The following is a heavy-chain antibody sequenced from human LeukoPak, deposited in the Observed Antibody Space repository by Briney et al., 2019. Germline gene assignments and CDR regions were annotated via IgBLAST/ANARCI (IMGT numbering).Heavy chain of an antibody. Sequence: GGSLRLSCAASGFTFSNYAMSWVRQAPGKGLEWVSGITGSGGSTNYADSVKGRFTISRDNSKNTLYLQMSSLRAEDTAVYYCTGGGWSTDAFDIWGQGTLVTVSS. CDR2: ITGSGGST. V-gene: IGHV3-23*01. D-gene: IGHD6-19*01. J-gene: IGHJ3*02. CDR3: TGGGWSTDAFDI. CDR1: GFTFSNYA.